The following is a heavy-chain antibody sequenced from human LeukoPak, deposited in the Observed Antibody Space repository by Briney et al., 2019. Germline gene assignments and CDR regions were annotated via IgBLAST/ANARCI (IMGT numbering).Heavy chain of an antibody. CDR1: GFTFNTYW. V-gene: IGHV3-7*02. J-gene: IGHJ4*02. CDR3: ARVGGHCTSTSCPPPDY. Sequence: PGGSLRLSCAASGFTFNTYWMSWVRQAPGKGLEWVANIKNEGSEKYYVESVKGRVTISRDNDKSSVFLQMNSLRAEDTAVYYCARVGGHCTSTSCPPPDYWGQGTLVTVSS. CDR2: IKNEGSEK. D-gene: IGHD2-2*01.